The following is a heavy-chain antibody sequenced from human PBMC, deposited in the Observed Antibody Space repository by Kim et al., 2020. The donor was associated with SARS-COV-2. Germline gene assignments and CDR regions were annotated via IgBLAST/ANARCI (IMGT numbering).Heavy chain of an antibody. V-gene: IGHV5-51*01. J-gene: IGHJ4*02. CDR3: ARPRYCSGDSCFYFDS. CDR2: IDPDASDI. D-gene: IGHD2-15*01. Sequence: GLDWMGFIDPDASDIKYSPSFQDQVTISADKSISTAYLQWSSLKASDTAMYYCARPRYCSGDSCFYFDSWGQGTLVTVSS.